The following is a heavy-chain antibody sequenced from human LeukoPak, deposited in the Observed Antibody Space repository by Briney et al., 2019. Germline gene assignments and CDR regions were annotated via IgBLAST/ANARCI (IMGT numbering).Heavy chain of an antibody. J-gene: IGHJ4*02. CDR1: GFTFRSYA. D-gene: IGHD4-17*01. CDR2: IRDSGCST. Sequence: GVSLRLPCAASGFTFRSYAMRGVREAPGRGLDWGSSIRDSGCSTYCADSMKGRFTITRDNSTTTLYLQMNSRRAEDTAVYYGAKGQDGFFDYWGQGTLVTVSS. V-gene: IGHV3-23*01. CDR3: AKGQDGFFDY.